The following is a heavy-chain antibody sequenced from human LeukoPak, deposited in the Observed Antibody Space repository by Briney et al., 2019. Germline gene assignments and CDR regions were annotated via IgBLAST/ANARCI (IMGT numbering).Heavy chain of an antibody. CDR2: ISHSGST. J-gene: IGHJ4*02. CDR3: AREHCVGGYCYFLDY. D-gene: IGHD2/OR15-2a*01. V-gene: IGHV4-38-2*02. CDR1: DYPISSGYF. Sequence: PSETLSLTCPVSDYPISSGYFWGWIRQPPGKGLEWIATISHSGSTYFNPSLKSRVIVSIDTSKNQFSLNLTSVTAADTAVYYCAREHCVGGYCYFLDYWGQGTLVTVSS.